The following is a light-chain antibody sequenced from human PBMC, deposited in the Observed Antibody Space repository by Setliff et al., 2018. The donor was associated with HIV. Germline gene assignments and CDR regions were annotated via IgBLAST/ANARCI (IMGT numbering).Light chain of an antibody. J-gene: IGLJ1*01. CDR1: SSNVGSYNL. Sequence: QSVLTQPASVSGSPGQSITISCTGTSSNVGSYNLVSWYQQYAGKAPKLMIYDVSTRPSGVSNRFSGSKSGNTASLTISGLQTEDEADYYCSSYTSSSTDVFGTGTKVTV. CDR2: DVS. V-gene: IGLV2-14*02. CDR3: SSYTSSSTDV.